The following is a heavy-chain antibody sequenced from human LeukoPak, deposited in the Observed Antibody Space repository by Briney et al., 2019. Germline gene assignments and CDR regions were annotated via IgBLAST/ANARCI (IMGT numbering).Heavy chain of an antibody. J-gene: IGHJ4*02. Sequence: ASVKVSCKASGYTFTGYYMHWVRQAPGQGLEWRGWINPNSGGTNYAQKFQGRVTMTRDTSISTAYMELSRLRSDDTAVYYCARPFGYDSSGYYWYYFDYWGQGTLVTVSS. V-gene: IGHV1-2*02. D-gene: IGHD3-22*01. CDR1: GYTFTGYY. CDR3: ARPFGYDSSGYYWYYFDY. CDR2: INPNSGGT.